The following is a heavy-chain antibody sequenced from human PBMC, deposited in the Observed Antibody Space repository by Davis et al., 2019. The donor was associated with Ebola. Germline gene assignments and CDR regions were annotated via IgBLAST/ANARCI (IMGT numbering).Heavy chain of an antibody. CDR1: GGSISSYY. V-gene: IGHV4-4*07. J-gene: IGHJ6*02. CDR3: AREDIVATIDYYYGMDV. Sequence: PSETLSLTCTVSGGSISSYYWSWIRQPAGKGLEWIGRIYTSGSTNYNPSLKSRVTMSVDTSKNQFPLKLSSVTAADTAVYYCAREDIVATIDYYYGMDVWGQGTTVTVSS. CDR2: IYTSGST. D-gene: IGHD5-12*01.